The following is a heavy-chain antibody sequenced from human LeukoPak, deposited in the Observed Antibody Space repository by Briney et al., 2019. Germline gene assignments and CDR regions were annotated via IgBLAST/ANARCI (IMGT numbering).Heavy chain of an antibody. V-gene: IGHV3-23*01. CDR1: EFTFSSYP. Sequence: GGSLRLSCVGSEFTFSSYPMTWVRQAPGKGLEWVSAISVSGDDTYYADSVKGRFTISRDNSKNTLYLQMNSLRAEDTAVYYCARAVDLYYYDSSGYLVWYYWGQGTLVTVSS. CDR2: ISVSGDDT. D-gene: IGHD3-22*01. CDR3: ARAVDLYYYDSSGYLVWYY. J-gene: IGHJ4*02.